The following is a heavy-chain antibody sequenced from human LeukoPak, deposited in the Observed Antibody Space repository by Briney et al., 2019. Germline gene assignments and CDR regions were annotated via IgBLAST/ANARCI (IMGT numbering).Heavy chain of an antibody. D-gene: IGHD1-26*01. J-gene: IGHJ4*02. CDR3: AKAGSIRFDY. CDR2: IYYSGST. V-gene: IGHV4-59*01. CDR1: GGSISSYY. Sequence: SETLSLTCTVSGGSISSYYWSWIRQPPGKGLEWIGYIYYSGSTNYNPSLKSRVTIPVDTSKNQFSLKLSSVTAADTAVYYCAKAGSIRFDYWGQGTLVTVSS.